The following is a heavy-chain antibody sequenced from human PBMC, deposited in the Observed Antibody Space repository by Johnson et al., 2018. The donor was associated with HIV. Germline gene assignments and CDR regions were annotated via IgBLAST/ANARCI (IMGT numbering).Heavy chain of an antibody. V-gene: IGHV3-30-3*01. CDR2: ISYDGSTK. D-gene: IGHD3-10*01. CDR1: GFTFSSYA. CDR3: ARIGLPYYYGSGSYSHDAFDI. J-gene: IGHJ3*02. Sequence: VQLVESGGGVVQPGRSLRLSCAASGFTFSSYAMHWVRQAPGKGLEWVAVISYDGSTKYYADSVKGRFTISRHNSKNTLYLQMNSLRAEDTAVYYCARIGLPYYYGSGSYSHDAFDIWGQGTMVTVSS.